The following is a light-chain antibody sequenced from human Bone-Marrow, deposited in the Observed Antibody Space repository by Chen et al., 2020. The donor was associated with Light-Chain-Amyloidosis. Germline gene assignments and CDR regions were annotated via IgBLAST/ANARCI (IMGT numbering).Light chain of an antibody. CDR2: LNSDGSH. CDR1: SGHSNYA. CDR3: QTWGTGIQV. J-gene: IGLJ3*02. Sequence: QLVVTQSPSASASLGASVKLTCTLSSGHSNYAVAWHQQQPEKGPRYLMKLNSDGSHNKGDGIPDRFSGSSSGAERYLTISSLPSEDEADYYCQTWGTGIQVFGGGTKLTVL. V-gene: IGLV4-69*01.